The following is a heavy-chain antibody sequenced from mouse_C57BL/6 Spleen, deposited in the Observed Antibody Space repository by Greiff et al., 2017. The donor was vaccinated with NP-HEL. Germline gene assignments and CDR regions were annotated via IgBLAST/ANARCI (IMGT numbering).Heavy chain of an antibody. CDR3: ARGGSSLYWYFDV. D-gene: IGHD1-1*01. J-gene: IGHJ1*03. CDR2: IDPSDSYT. Sequence: QVQLKQPGAELVRPGTSVKLSCKASGYTFTSYWMHWVKQRPGQGLEWIGVIDPSDSYTNYNQKFKGKATLTVDTSSSTAYMQLSSLTSEDSAVYYCARGGSSLYWYFDVWGTGTTVTVSS. V-gene: IGHV1-59*01. CDR1: GYTFTSYW.